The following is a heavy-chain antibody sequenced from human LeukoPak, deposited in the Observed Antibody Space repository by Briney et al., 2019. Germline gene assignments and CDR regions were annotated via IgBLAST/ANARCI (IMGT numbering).Heavy chain of an antibody. CDR3: TRDASLSQPGGFDY. Sequence: TGGSLRLSCEASGFSFDDYGMSWVRQSTGKGLEWVSAITNWNGGSTGYADSVRGRFTISRDNAKNSLSLQMNSLRAEDTAVYYCTRDASLSQPGGFDYWGQGTLVTVSS. V-gene: IGHV3-20*04. D-gene: IGHD6-13*01. J-gene: IGHJ4*02. CDR1: GFSFDDYG. CDR2: ITNWNGGST.